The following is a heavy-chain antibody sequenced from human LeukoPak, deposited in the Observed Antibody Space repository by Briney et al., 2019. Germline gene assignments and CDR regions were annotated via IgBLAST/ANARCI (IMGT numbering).Heavy chain of an antibody. Sequence: GGSLGLSCAASGFTFSSYTMSWVRQAPGEGPEWVSSISGSGGEVRYADSVKGQFTISRDNSQNTFYLRMNSLRVEDTAIYYCSKDLTTRSIGYFDYWGQGTLVTVSS. CDR3: SKDLTTRSIGYFDY. CDR2: ISGSGGEV. V-gene: IGHV3-23*01. CDR1: GFTFSSYT. J-gene: IGHJ4*02. D-gene: IGHD1-1*01.